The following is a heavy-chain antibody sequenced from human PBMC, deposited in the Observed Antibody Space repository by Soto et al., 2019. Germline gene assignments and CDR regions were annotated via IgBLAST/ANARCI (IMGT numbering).Heavy chain of an antibody. CDR1: GFTFSGSA. J-gene: IGHJ4*02. CDR2: IRSKANSYAT. CDR3: TGLTTSSSRPAVADSWDY. Sequence: EVQLVESGGGLVQPGGSLTLSCAASGFTFSGSAMHWVRQASGKGLEWVGRIRSKANSYATAYAASVKGRFTISRDDSKNTAYLQMNSLKTEDTAVYYCTGLTTSSSRPAVADSWDYWGQGTLVTVSS. V-gene: IGHV3-73*02. D-gene: IGHD6-19*01.